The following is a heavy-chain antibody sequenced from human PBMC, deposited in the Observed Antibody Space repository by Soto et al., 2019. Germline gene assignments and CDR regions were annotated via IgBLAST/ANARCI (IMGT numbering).Heavy chain of an antibody. CDR1: GFTFSSYT. J-gene: IGHJ4*01. D-gene: IGHD7-27*01. V-gene: IGHV3-21*01. Sequence: EVQLVESGGGLVRPWESLRLSCAASGFTFSSYTMTWVRQAPGKGLEWVSSISFSSTNIHYADSVKGRFPIRRDNAKNSLYLQTNSLRVEDTALYYCARGAGDLPYWGQGTLVTVSS. CDR3: ARGAGDLPY. CDR2: ISFSSTNI.